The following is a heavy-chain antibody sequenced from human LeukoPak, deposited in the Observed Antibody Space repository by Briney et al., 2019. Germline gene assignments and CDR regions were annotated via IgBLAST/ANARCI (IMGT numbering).Heavy chain of an antibody. CDR2: ISWNSGSI. CDR1: GFTFDDYA. V-gene: IGHV3-9*01. CDR3: TRDLMDYDVSTGLHHYYMDV. D-gene: IGHD3-9*01. Sequence: GGSLRLSCAASGFTFDDYAMHWVRQAPGKGLEWVSGISWNSGSIGYADSVKGRFTISRDNAKNTLFLQMNTLRVEDTAVYYCTRDLMDYDVSTGLHHYYMDVWGQGTTVTVSS. J-gene: IGHJ6*02.